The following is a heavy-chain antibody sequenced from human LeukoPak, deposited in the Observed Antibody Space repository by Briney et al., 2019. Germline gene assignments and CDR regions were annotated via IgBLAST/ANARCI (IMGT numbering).Heavy chain of an antibody. CDR2: ISGNGSST. V-gene: IGHV3-23*01. Sequence: PGGSLRLSCAASGFTFSSYAMSWVRQAPGKGLEWVSVISGNGSSTYYADSVKGRFTISRDNSKNTLYLQMNSLRAEDTAVYYCERVRINGVCPWFCPWGEGDLFSVSP. CDR3: ERVRINGVCPWFCP. CDR1: GFTFSSYA. J-gene: IGHJ5*02. D-gene: IGHD2-8*01.